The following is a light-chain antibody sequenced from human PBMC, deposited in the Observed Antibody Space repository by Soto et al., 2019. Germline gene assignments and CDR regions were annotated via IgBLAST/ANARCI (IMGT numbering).Light chain of an antibody. CDR2: AAS. CDR3: QKYNSAPRT. J-gene: IGKJ1*01. V-gene: IGKV1-27*01. CDR1: QDISNY. Sequence: DIQMTQSPSSLSASVGDRVTITCRASQDISNYLAWYQQKPGKVPRLLIYAASTLQSGVPSRFSGSGSGTAFTLTISSLQPEDAATYYCQKYNSAPRTFGQGTKVEIK.